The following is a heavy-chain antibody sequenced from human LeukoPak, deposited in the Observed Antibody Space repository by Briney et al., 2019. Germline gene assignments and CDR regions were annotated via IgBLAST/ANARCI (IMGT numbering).Heavy chain of an antibody. D-gene: IGHD2-21*02. V-gene: IGHV3-23*01. J-gene: IGHJ3*02. CDR2: ISGSGGST. CDR1: GSTFSSYA. CDR3: ARDGAYCGGDCSFAFDI. Sequence: GGSLRLSCIASGSTFSSYAMTWVRQAPGKGLEWVSAISGSGGSTYYADSVKGRFTISRDNSKNTLYLQMISLRAEDTAVYYCARDGAYCGGDCSFAFDIWGQETVVTVSS.